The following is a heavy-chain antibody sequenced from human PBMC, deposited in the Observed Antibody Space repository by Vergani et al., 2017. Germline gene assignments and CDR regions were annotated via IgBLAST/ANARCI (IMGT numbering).Heavy chain of an antibody. CDR2: ISYDGSNK. CDR1: GFTFSSYG. V-gene: IGHV3-30*18. Sequence: QVQLVESGGGVVQPGRSLRLSCAASGFTFSSYGMHWVRQAPGKGLEWVAVISYDGSNKYYADSVKSRFTISRDNSKNTPYLQMNSLRAEDTAVYYCAKARGNGDYVASRPVYYWGQGTLVTVSS. CDR3: AKARGNGDYVASRPVYY. D-gene: IGHD4-17*01. J-gene: IGHJ4*02.